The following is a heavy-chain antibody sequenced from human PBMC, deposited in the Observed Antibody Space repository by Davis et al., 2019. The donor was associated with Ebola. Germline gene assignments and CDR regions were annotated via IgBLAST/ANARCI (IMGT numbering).Heavy chain of an antibody. CDR3: ARGAEKGY. CDR2: ISYDGSNK. CDR1: GFTFSSYA. J-gene: IGHJ4*02. Sequence: GESLKISCAASGFTFSSYAMHWVRQAPGKGLEWVAVISYDGSNKYYADSVKGRFTISRDNSKNTLYLQMNSLRAEDTAVYYCARGAEKGYWGQGTLVTVSS. D-gene: IGHD3-16*01. V-gene: IGHV3-30-3*01.